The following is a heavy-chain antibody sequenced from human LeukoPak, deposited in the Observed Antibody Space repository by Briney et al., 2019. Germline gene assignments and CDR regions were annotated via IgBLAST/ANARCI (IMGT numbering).Heavy chain of an antibody. D-gene: IGHD2-21*01. V-gene: IGHV4-59*08. CDR2: IYYSGST. Sequence: SETLSLTCTVSGGSISSYYWSWIRQPPGKGLEWIGYIYYSGSTNCNPSLKSRVTISVDTSKNQFSLKLSSVTAADTAVYYCARQVKYYYGMDVWGQGTTVTVSS. CDR1: GGSISSYY. J-gene: IGHJ6*02. CDR3: ARQVKYYYGMDV.